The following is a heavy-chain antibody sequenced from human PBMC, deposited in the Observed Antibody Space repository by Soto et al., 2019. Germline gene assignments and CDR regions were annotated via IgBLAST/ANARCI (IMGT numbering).Heavy chain of an antibody. CDR1: GYTFTGYY. CDR3: ARGARIAAAGTAGRKYYFDY. CDR2: INPNSGGT. Sequence: ASVKVSCKASGYTFTGYYIHWVRQAPGKGHEWMGWINPNSGGTNYAQKFQGWVTMTRDTSISTAHMELSRLRSDDTAVYYCARGARIAAAGTAGRKYYFDYWGQGTLVTVSS. D-gene: IGHD6-13*01. J-gene: IGHJ4*02. V-gene: IGHV1-2*04.